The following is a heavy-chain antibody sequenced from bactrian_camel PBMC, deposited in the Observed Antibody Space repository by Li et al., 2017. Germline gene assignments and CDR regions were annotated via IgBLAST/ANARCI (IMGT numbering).Heavy chain of an antibody. CDR2: IRRDDLT. Sequence: HVQLVESGGGLVQTGGSLRLSCAASGRTYSKWCMGWFRQSPGKEPEAVAAIRRDDLTAYTDSVKGRFTISKDNAENSLYLQMNSLKPEDTAMYYCAADEYNLGLARSYTYWGQGTQVTVS. D-gene: IGHD5*01. CDR3: AADEYNLGLARSYTY. V-gene: IGHV3S57*01. J-gene: IGHJ4*01. CDR1: GRTYSKWC.